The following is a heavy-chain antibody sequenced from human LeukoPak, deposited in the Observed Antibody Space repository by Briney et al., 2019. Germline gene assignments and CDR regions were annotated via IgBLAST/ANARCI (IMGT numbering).Heavy chain of an antibody. CDR2: IYYTGNT. D-gene: IGHD6-25*01. V-gene: IGHV4-59*01. CDR1: GGSISDYY. Sequence: PSETLSLTCTVSGGSISDYYWSWIRRPPGRGLEWIGYIYYTGNTNHNPSLKSRVTISVDTSKNQFSLKLTSVTPADTAMYYCASQDAAGYFFDYWGQGTLVTVPS. CDR3: ASQDAAGYFFDY. J-gene: IGHJ4*02.